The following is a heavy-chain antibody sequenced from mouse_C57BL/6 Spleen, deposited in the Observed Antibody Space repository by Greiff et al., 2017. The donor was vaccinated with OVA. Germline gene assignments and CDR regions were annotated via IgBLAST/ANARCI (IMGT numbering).Heavy chain of an antibody. V-gene: IGHV1-26*01. CDR3: ARMESNYPFAD. J-gene: IGHJ3*01. Sequence: VQLQQSGPELVKPGASVKISCKASGYTFTDYYMNWVKQSHGKSLEWIGDINPNNGGTSYNQKFKGKATLTVDKSSSTAYMARRSLTSEDSAVYCCARMESNYPFADWGQGTLVTVSA. CDR1: GYTFTDYY. CDR2: INPNNGGT. D-gene: IGHD2-5*01.